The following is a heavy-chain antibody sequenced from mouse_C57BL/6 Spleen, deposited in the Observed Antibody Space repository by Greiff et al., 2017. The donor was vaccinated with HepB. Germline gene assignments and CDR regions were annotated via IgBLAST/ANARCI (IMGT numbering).Heavy chain of an antibody. Sequence: EVMLVESGGGLVKPGGSLKLSCAASGFTFSDYGMHWVRQAPEKGLEWVAYISSGSSTIYYADTVKGRFTISRDNAKNTLFLQMTSLRSEDTAMYYCARGGDWEDYAMDYWGQGTSVTVSS. CDR1: GFTFSDYG. CDR2: ISSGSSTI. D-gene: IGHD4-1*01. J-gene: IGHJ4*01. V-gene: IGHV5-17*01. CDR3: ARGGDWEDYAMDY.